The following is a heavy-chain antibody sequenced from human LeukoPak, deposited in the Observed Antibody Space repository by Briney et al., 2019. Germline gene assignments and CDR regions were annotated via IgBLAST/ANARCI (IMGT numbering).Heavy chain of an antibody. D-gene: IGHD3-10*01. CDR2: INPSVGGT. CDR3: ARHGSGRYYPAEGRVDY. V-gene: IGHV1-46*03. Sequence: ASVKVSCKAFGYGFTSYYIHWVRQAPGQGLEWMGIINPSVGGTTYARKFQGRVTMARDTSTSTVYMELSSLRSEDTAVYYCARHGSGRYYPAEGRVDYWGQGTLVTVSS. CDR1: GYGFTSYY. J-gene: IGHJ4*02.